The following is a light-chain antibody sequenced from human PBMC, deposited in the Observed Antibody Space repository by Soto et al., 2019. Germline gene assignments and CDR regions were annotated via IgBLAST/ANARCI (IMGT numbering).Light chain of an antibody. CDR3: QQRSNWPLMYT. Sequence: PGETATLSCRACRRLGCYIAWYQQKPGQPPRLLIYDTSNRATDIPARFSGSVSGTDFILTISSLEPEDSAIYYCQQRSNWPLMYTFGQGTKLEIK. CDR2: DTS. J-gene: IGKJ2*01. V-gene: IGKV3-11*01. CDR1: RRLGCY.